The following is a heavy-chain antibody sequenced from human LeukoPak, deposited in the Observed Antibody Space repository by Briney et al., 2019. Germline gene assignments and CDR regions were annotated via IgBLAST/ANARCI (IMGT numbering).Heavy chain of an antibody. CDR1: GFTFSTYT. J-gene: IGHJ4*02. CDR2: ISSSSNTI. Sequence: GGSLRLSCASSGFTFSTYTMNWVRQAPGKGLEWVSYISSSSNTIYYADSVRGRFTISRDNAKNSLYLQMNRLRAEDTAVYYCAKDEGEFDYWGQGTLVTVSS. CDR3: AKDEGEFDY. V-gene: IGHV3-48*01. D-gene: IGHD3-10*01.